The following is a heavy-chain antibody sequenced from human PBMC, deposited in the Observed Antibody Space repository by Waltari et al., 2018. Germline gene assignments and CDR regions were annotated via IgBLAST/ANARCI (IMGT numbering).Heavy chain of an antibody. J-gene: IGHJ6*02. CDR1: GGSISSSY. CDR2: IYYSGST. CDR3: ASSYGGSQNDYYYYGMDV. Sequence: QVQLQESGPGLVKPSETLSLTCTVSGGSISSSYWSWIRPPPGKGLEWIGYIYYSGSTNYNPSLKSRVTISVDTSKNQFSLKLSSVTAVDTAVYYCASSYGGSQNDYYYYGMDVWGQGTTVTVSS. D-gene: IGHD3-16*01. V-gene: IGHV4-59*01.